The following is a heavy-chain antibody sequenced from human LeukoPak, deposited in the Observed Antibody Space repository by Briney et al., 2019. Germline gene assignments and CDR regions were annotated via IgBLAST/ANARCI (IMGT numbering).Heavy chain of an antibody. CDR3: ARGGPTVGTDY. V-gene: IGHV3-7*01. Sequence: GGSLRLSCAGSGFTFRNYRMSWVRQAPGKGLEWVANIKEDGSEKYYVDSVKGRFTVSRDNAKNSLYLQINSLKADDTAVYYCARGGPTVGTDYWGQGTLVTVSS. D-gene: IGHD1-26*01. J-gene: IGHJ4*02. CDR2: IKEDGSEK. CDR1: GFTFRNYR.